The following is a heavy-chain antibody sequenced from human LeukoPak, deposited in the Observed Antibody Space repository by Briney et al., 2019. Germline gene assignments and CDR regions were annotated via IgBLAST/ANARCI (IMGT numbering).Heavy chain of an antibody. CDR3: ARDHLDYYYYGMDV. J-gene: IGHJ6*02. Sequence: ASVKVSCTASGYTFTSYAMNWVRQAPGQGLEWMGWINTNTGNPTYAQGFTGRFVFSLDTSVSTAYLQISSLKAEDTAVYYCARDHLDYYYYGMDVWGQGTTVTVSS. CDR1: GYTFTSYA. V-gene: IGHV7-4-1*02. CDR2: INTNTGNP.